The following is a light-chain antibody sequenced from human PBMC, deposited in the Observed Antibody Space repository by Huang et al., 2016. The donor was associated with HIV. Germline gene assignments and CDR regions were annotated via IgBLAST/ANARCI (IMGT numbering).Light chain of an antibody. CDR3: QQYGSSPLT. V-gene: IGKV3D-20*01. Sequence: EIVLTQSPATLSLSPGERATLSCGASQSLSSSYLSWDQQKPGLAPRLLIYDASTRDTGIPDRFSGSWSGTDFTLTISILEPEDFAVYYCQQYGSSPLTFGGGTKVEIK. CDR2: DAS. CDR1: QSLSSSY. J-gene: IGKJ4*01.